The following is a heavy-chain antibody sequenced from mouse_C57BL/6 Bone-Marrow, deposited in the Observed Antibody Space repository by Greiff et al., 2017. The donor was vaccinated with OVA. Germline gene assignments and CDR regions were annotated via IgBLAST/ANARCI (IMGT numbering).Heavy chain of an antibody. Sequence: VQLQESGAELAKPGASVKLSCKASGYTFTSYWMHWVKQRPGQGLEWIGYINPSSGYTKYNQKFKDKATLTADKSSSTAYMQLSSLTYEDSAVYYCARRWLLRAYYLDYWGQGTTLTVSS. J-gene: IGHJ2*01. CDR2: INPSSGYT. CDR3: ARRWLLRAYYLDY. CDR1: GYTFTSYW. V-gene: IGHV1-7*01. D-gene: IGHD2-3*01.